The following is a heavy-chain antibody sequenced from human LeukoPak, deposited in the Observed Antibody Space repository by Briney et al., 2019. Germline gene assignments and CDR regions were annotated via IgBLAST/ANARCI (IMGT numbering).Heavy chain of an antibody. CDR3: ARDTCRDGYNCYAHFDY. V-gene: IGHV4-59*01. Sequence: SGTLSLTCTVSGGSISSYYWSWIRQPPGKGLEWIGYIYYSGSTNYNPSLKSRVTISVDTSKNQFSLKLSSVTAADTAVYYCARDTCRDGYNCYAHFDYWGQGTLVTVSS. D-gene: IGHD5-24*01. CDR2: IYYSGST. CDR1: GGSISSYY. J-gene: IGHJ4*02.